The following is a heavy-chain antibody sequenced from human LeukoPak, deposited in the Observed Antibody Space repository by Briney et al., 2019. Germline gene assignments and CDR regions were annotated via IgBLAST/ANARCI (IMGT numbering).Heavy chain of an antibody. CDR2: IIPILGIA. V-gene: IGHV1-69*04. Sequence: SVKVSCKASGGTFSSYAINWVRQAPGQGLEWMGRIIPILGIANYAQKFQGRVTITADKSTSTAYMELSSLRSEDTAVYYCATTPRDIVATEGGYWGQGTLVTVSS. CDR1: GGTFSSYA. J-gene: IGHJ4*02. CDR3: ATTPRDIVATEGGY. D-gene: IGHD5-12*01.